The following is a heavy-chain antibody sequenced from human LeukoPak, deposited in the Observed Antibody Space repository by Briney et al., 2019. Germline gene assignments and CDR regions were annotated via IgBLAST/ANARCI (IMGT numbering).Heavy chain of an antibody. CDR3: TTDRGIAVRPIFDS. J-gene: IGHJ4*02. V-gene: IGHV3-73*01. D-gene: IGHD6-6*01. CDR2: IRNKANNYAT. CDR1: GFTFSVSA. Sequence: GGSLKLSCAASGFTFSVSAMYWVRQASGKGLEWVGRIRNKANNYATAYAASLKGRFTISRDDSKNTAYLQMNSLKTEDTAVYYCTTDRGIAVRPIFDSWGQGTLVTVSS.